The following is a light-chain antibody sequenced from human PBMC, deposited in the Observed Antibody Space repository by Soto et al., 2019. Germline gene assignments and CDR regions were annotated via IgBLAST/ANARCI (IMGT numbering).Light chain of an antibody. Sequence: DIQMTQSPSTLSASVGDRVTITCRASQNINNWLAWYQQKPGKAPKLLIYRASSLENGVPSRFSGRGSGTDFIFTITSLQPDDFAIYYCQQYSSDSTFGQGTKVEIK. V-gene: IGKV1-5*03. CDR2: RAS. CDR1: QNINNW. J-gene: IGKJ1*01. CDR3: QQYSSDST.